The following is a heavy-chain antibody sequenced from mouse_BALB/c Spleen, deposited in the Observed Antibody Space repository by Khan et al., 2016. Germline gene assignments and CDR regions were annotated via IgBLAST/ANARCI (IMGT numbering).Heavy chain of an antibody. D-gene: IGHD2-3*01. CDR2: ISSGGTYT. CDR1: GFIFSSYT. CDR3: TNIYDGYYEFPY. Sequence: EVALVASVGYFVKPGGSLKLSCAASGFIFSSYTMSWVRQTPEKRLEWVATISSGGTYTYYPDRVKGRFTISRDNAKKTLHLQMSSLKSEDTAMYFCTNIYDGYYEFPYWGQGTLVTVSA. V-gene: IGHV5-6-4*01. J-gene: IGHJ3*01.